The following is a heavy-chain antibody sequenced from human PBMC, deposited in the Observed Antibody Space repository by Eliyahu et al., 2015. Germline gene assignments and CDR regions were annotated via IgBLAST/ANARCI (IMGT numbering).Heavy chain of an antibody. CDR3: AKGTRYGPTKPYYYYGMDV. V-gene: IGHV3-30*02. D-gene: IGHD4-17*01. Sequence: VKGRFTISRDNSKNTLYLQMNSLRAEDTAVYYCAKGTRYGPTKPYYYYGMDVWGQGTTVTVSS. J-gene: IGHJ6*02.